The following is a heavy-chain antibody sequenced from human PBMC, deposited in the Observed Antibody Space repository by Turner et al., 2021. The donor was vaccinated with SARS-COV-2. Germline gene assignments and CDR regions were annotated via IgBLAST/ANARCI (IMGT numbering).Heavy chain of an antibody. CDR1: GGSISSYY. V-gene: IGHV4-59*01. D-gene: IGHD5-12*01. J-gene: IGHJ4*02. Sequence: QVQLQESGPGLVKPSETLSLTCTVSGGSISSYYWSWIRQPPGKGLEWIGYIYYSGSTNYNPSLKSRATISIDTSKNQFSLKLSSVTAADTAVYYCARTDGYNYDYWGQGTLVTVSS. CDR2: IYYSGST. CDR3: ARTDGYNYDY.